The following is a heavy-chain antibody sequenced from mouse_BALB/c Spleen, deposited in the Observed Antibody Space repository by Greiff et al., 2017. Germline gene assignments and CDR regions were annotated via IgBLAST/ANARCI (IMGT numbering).Heavy chain of an antibody. V-gene: IGHV2-9*02. Sequence: QVQLQQSGPGLVQPSQSLSITCTVSGFSLTSYGVHWVRQSPGKGLEWLGVIWAGGSTNYNSALMSRLSISKDNSKSQVFLKMNSLQTDDTAMYYCAREGNAYWGQGTLVTVSA. CDR1: GFSLTSYG. CDR2: IWAGGST. CDR3: AREGNAY. J-gene: IGHJ3*01.